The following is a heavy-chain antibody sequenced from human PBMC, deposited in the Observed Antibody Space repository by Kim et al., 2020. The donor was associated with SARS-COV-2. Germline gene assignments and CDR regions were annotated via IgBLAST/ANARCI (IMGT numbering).Heavy chain of an antibody. CDR3: TSEREMAK. J-gene: IGHJ4*02. V-gene: IGHV3-74*01. D-gene: IGHD5-12*01. CDR2: DVSST. Sequence: DVSSTTYADSVKGRFPISRDNAKNTLYLQMNSLRAEDTAVYYCTSEREMAKWGQGTLVTVSS.